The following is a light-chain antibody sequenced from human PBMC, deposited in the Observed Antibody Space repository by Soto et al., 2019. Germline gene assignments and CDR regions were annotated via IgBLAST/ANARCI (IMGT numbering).Light chain of an antibody. V-gene: IGKV4-1*01. CDR1: QSLFYSSNNKTY. J-gene: IGKJ1*01. CDR2: WAS. CDR3: QPYYSTHRA. Sequence: DIVMTQYPDSLAVSLGERATINCKSSQSLFYSSNNKTYLAWYQQKPGQSPNVLIYWASTRKSGVPDRLSGSGSGTDFKLAISSLQAEDVAVDYCQPYYSTHRAFGKGTKVEIK.